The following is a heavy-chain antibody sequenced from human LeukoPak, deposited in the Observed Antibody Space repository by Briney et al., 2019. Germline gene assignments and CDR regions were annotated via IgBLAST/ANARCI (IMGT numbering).Heavy chain of an antibody. Sequence: ASVKVSCKASGYTFTGYYMHWVRQAPGQGLEWMGWINPNSGGTNYAQKLQGRVTMTRDTSISTAYMELSRLRSDDTAVYYCASGYCSGGSCYSGVDWFDPWGQGTLVTVSS. CDR3: ASGYCSGGSCYSGVDWFDP. CDR2: INPNSGGT. V-gene: IGHV1-2*02. D-gene: IGHD2-15*01. CDR1: GYTFTGYY. J-gene: IGHJ5*02.